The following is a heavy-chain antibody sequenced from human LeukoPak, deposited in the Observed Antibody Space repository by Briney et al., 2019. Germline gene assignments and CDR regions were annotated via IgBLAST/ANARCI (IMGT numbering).Heavy chain of an antibody. CDR1: SGSISSYY. CDR3: ARAPVWGATTTDYYYMDV. J-gene: IGHJ6*03. CDR2: IYYSGST. D-gene: IGHD1-26*01. V-gene: IGHV4-59*01. Sequence: SETLSLTCTVSSGSISSYYWSWIRQPPGKGLEWIEYIYYSGSTNYNPSLKSRVTISVDTSKNQFSLKLSSVTAADTAVYYCARAPVWGATTTDYYYMDVWGKGTTVTVSS.